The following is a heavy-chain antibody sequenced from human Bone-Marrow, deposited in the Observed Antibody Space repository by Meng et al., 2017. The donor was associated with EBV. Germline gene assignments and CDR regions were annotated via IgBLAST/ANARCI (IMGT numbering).Heavy chain of an antibody. CDR2: IYYSGST. Sequence: VQVADAGPGLVQPSQTLPRSCDGCGGAISSGGYFWSWIRQPPGKGLEWIGYIYYSGSTYYNPSLKSRVTISVDTSKNQFSLKLSSVTAADTAVYYCARAPYAGPDYWGQGTLVTVSS. CDR1: GGAISSGGYF. V-gene: IGHV4-30-4*01. J-gene: IGHJ4*02. CDR3: ARAPYAGPDY. D-gene: IGHD2-2*01.